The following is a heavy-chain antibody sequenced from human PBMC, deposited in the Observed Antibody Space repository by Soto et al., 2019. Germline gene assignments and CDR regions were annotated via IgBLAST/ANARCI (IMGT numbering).Heavy chain of an antibody. CDR3: GGQWLVFDY. J-gene: IGHJ4*02. Sequence: GGSLRLSCAASGFTFSSYGMHWVRQAPGKGLEWVAVISYDGSNKYYADSVKGRFTISRDNSKNTLYLQMNSLRAEDTAVYYCGGQWLVFDYWGQGTLVTVSS. CDR1: GFTFSSYG. CDR2: ISYDGSNK. D-gene: IGHD6-19*01. V-gene: IGHV3-30*03.